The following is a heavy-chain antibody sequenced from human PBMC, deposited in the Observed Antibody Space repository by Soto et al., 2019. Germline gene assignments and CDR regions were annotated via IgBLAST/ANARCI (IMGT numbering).Heavy chain of an antibody. D-gene: IGHD3-22*01. J-gene: IGHJ4*02. CDR3: AHASYYYDSSGPDY. CDR1: GFSLSTSGVG. V-gene: IGHV2-5*01. CDR2: IYWNDDK. Sequence: SCPTLVNPTQTLTLTCTFSGFSLSTSGVGVGWIRQPPGKALEWLALIYWNDDKRYSPSLKSRLTITKDTSKNQVVLTMTNMDPVDTATYYCAHASYYYDSSGPDYWGQGTLVTVSS.